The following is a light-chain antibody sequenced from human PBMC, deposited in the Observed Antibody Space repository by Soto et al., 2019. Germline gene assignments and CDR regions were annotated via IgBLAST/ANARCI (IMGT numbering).Light chain of an antibody. J-gene: IGLJ1*01. Sequence: QSALTQPPSASGSPGQSVTLSCTGTSSDVGGYNYVSWYQQHPGKAPKLMIYEVSKRPSGVPDRFSGSKSGNTASLTVSGLQAEDEADYYCSSYAGSNIFYVFGTGTKLTVL. CDR3: SSYAGSNIFYV. V-gene: IGLV2-8*01. CDR1: SSDVGGYNY. CDR2: EVS.